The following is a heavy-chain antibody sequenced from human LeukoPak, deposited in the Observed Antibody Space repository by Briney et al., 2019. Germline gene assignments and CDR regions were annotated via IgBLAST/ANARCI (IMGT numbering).Heavy chain of an antibody. Sequence: ASVKVSCKASGGTFSSYAISWVRQAPGQGLEWMGGIIPIFGTANYAQKFQGRATITADESTSTAYMELSSLRSEDTAVYYCARSWHCSSTSCYSDWFDPWGQGTLVTVSS. D-gene: IGHD2-2*01. V-gene: IGHV1-69*13. CDR1: GGTFSSYA. CDR2: IIPIFGTA. CDR3: ARSWHCSSTSCYSDWFDP. J-gene: IGHJ5*02.